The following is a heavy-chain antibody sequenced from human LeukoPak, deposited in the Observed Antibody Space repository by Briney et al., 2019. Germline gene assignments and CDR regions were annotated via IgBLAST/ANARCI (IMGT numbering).Heavy chain of an antibody. V-gene: IGHV4-31*03. Sequence: SETLSLTCTVSGGSISSGGYYWSWIHQHPGKGLEWIGYIYYSGSTYYNPSLKSRVTISVDTSKNQFSLKLSSVTAADTAVYYCARASGIAVAGTPFDYWGQGTLVTVSS. J-gene: IGHJ4*02. D-gene: IGHD6-19*01. CDR1: GGSISSGGYY. CDR3: ARASGIAVAGTPFDY. CDR2: IYYSGST.